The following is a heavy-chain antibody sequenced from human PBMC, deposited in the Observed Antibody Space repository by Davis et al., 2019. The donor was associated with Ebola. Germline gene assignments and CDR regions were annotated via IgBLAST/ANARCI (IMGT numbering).Heavy chain of an antibody. CDR1: GFTFRSVG. V-gene: IGHV3-21*01. CDR3: ARETGRDAFDV. CDR2: ITDNGHV. Sequence: GGSLRLSCVASGFTFRSVGMNWVRQAPGKGLEWVSFITDNGHVYYADSLKGRFAISRDNAKNSLYLQMSSLRAEDTAIYYCARETGRDAFDVWGQGTMVTVSS. D-gene: IGHD1-26*01. J-gene: IGHJ3*01.